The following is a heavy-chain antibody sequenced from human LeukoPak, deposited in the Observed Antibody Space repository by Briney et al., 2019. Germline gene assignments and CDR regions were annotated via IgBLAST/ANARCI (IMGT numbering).Heavy chain of an antibody. J-gene: IGHJ4*02. D-gene: IGHD5-12*01. Sequence: PSETLSLTCTVSGGSINSGGHYWSWIRQYPGKGLAWIGYIYYSGNTYYNPSLRSRIIMSVDTSRNQFSLRVNSVTAADTAMYYCARDVSGYGHFDYWGQGTLVTASS. CDR1: GGSINSGGHY. V-gene: IGHV4-31*03. CDR2: IYYSGNT. CDR3: ARDVSGYGHFDY.